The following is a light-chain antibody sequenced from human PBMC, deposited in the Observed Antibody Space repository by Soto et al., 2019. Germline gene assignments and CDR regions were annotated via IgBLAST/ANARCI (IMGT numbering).Light chain of an antibody. CDR3: SSYTSSSTLMV. CDR1: SSDVGGYNY. J-gene: IGLJ2*01. V-gene: IGLV2-14*01. Sequence: QSALTQPASVSGSPGQSITISCTGTSSDVGGYNYVSWYQQHPGKAPKLMIYDVSNRPSGVSNRFSGSKSGNTASLTISGRLAEDEADYYCSSYTSSSTLMVFGGGTQLTVL. CDR2: DVS.